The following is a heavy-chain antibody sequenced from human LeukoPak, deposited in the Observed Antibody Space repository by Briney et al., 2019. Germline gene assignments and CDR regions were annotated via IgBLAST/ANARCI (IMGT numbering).Heavy chain of an antibody. J-gene: IGHJ6*03. CDR1: GFTFSSHG. Sequence: GGSLRLSCAASGFTFSSHGMSWVRQAPGKGLEWVANIKQDGSEKYYVDSVKGRFTISRDNAKNSLYLQMNSLRAEDTAVYYCARDTRTMVRGVIILDYYYYYMDVWGKGTTVTVSS. D-gene: IGHD3-10*01. V-gene: IGHV3-7*01. CDR3: ARDTRTMVRGVIILDYYYYYMDV. CDR2: IKQDGSEK.